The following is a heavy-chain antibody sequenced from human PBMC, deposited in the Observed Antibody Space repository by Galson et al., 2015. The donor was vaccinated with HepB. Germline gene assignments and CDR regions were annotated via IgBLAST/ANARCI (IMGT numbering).Heavy chain of an antibody. CDR2: IYPGDSDT. CDR1: GYSFTSYW. J-gene: IGHJ4*02. Sequence: QSGAEVKKPGESLKISCKGSGYSFTSYWIGWVRQMPGKGLEWMGIIYPGDSDTRYSPSFQGQVTISADKSISTAYLQWSSLKASDTAMYYCARHPSGARYSGYDFAFGVDYWGQGTLVTVSS. D-gene: IGHD5-12*01. V-gene: IGHV5-51*01. CDR3: ARHPSGARYSGYDFAFGVDY.